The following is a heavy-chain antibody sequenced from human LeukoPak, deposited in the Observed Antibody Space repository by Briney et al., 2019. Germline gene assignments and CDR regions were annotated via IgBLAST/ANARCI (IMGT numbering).Heavy chain of an antibody. J-gene: IGHJ4*02. Sequence: SETLSLTCTVSGGSISSYYWSWIRQPPGKGLEWIGYIYYSGSTNYNPSLKSRVTISVDTSKNQFSLKLSSVTAADTAVYYCARGLFWGSFYFDYWGQGTLVTVSS. CDR2: IYYSGST. D-gene: IGHD7-27*01. CDR1: GGSISSYY. CDR3: ARGLFWGSFYFDY. V-gene: IGHV4-59*01.